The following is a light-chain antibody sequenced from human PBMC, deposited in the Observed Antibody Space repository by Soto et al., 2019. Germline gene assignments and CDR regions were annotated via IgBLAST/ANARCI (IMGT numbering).Light chain of an antibody. Sequence: QSVLTQPPSVSWAPGQRVTISCTGSSSNIGAGYDVHWYQQLPGTAPKLLIYGSSNRPSGVPDRFSGSKSGTSASLAITGLQAEDEADYYCQSYDSSLSGFYVFGTGTKVTVL. V-gene: IGLV1-40*01. CDR2: GSS. CDR1: SSNIGAGYD. J-gene: IGLJ1*01. CDR3: QSYDSSLSGFYV.